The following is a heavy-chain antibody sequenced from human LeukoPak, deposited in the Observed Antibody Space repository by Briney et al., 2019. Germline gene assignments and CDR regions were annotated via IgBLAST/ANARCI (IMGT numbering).Heavy chain of an antibody. D-gene: IGHD1-26*01. Sequence: GGSLRLSCAASGFTLDDYVMHWVRQAPGRGLEWVSGISWNSVSIGYADSVKGRFTISRDNAKNSLYLQMNSLRAEDTAVYYCARGGSYFDYWGQGTLVTVSS. CDR1: GFTLDDYV. V-gene: IGHV3-9*01. J-gene: IGHJ4*02. CDR2: ISWNSVSI. CDR3: ARGGSYFDY.